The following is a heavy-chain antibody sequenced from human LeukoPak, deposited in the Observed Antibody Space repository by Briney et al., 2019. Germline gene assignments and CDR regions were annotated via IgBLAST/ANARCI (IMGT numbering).Heavy chain of an antibody. CDR3: ARANYYGSGKKDLDY. CDR2: MNPNSGNT. J-gene: IGHJ4*02. Sequence: ASVKVSCKASGYTFTTYDVNWVRQATGQGLEWMGWMNPNSGNTGYAQKFQGRVTMTRNTSMSTAYMELNSLRSEDTAVYYCARANYYGSGKKDLDYWGQGTLVTVSS. V-gene: IGHV1-8*01. D-gene: IGHD3-10*01. CDR1: GYTFTTYD.